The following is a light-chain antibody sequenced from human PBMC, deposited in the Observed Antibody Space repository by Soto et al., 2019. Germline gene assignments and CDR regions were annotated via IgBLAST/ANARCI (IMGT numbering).Light chain of an antibody. V-gene: IGKV3-20*01. CDR3: QQYSRTPIT. J-gene: IGKJ5*01. Sequence: EIVLTQSPGTLSLPPGERATLSCRASQSFSSSYLAWYQQKPGQAPRLLIYGASSRATGIPDRFSGGGSGTDFSLTISRLDPEDFAVYYCQQYSRTPITFGQGTRLEIK. CDR1: QSFSSSY. CDR2: GAS.